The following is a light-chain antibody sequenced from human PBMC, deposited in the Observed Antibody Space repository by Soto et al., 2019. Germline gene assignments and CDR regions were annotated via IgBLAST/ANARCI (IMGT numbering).Light chain of an antibody. CDR1: QSVSSN. CDR2: GAS. V-gene: IGKV3-20*01. J-gene: IGKJ1*01. CDR3: QQYGSSSCT. Sequence: TQARGPLSLAHRKRAPLSCRASQSVSSNLAWYQQKPGQAPRLLIYGASSRATGIPDRFSGSGSGTDFTLTISRLEPEDFAVYYCQQYGSSSCTFGQGTKVDIK.